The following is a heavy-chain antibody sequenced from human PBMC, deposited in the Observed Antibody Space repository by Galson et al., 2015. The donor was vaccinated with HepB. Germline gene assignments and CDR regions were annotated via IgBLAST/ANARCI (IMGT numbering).Heavy chain of an antibody. CDR3: AREPIVPAAMQHYYYGMDV. Sequence: SVKVSCKASGYTFTSYGISWVRQAPGQGLEWMGWISAYNGNTNYAQKLQGRVTMTTDTSTSTAYMELRSLRSDDTAVYYCAREPIVPAAMQHYYYGMDVWGQGTTVTVSS. CDR1: GYTFTSYG. V-gene: IGHV1-18*04. J-gene: IGHJ6*02. D-gene: IGHD2-2*01. CDR2: ISAYNGNT.